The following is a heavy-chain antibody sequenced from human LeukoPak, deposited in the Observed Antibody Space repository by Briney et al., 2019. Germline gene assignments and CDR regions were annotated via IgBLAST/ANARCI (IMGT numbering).Heavy chain of an antibody. J-gene: IGHJ5*02. CDR1: GFSLSTSGVG. Sequence: SGPTLVKPTQTLTLTCTFSGFSLSTSGVGVGWIRQPPGKALEWLAFIFWNDDKYYSPPLKSRLTITKDASKNQVVLTMTNMDPVDAATYYCAHRGSGYCSGGSCWFDPWGQGSLVTVSS. V-gene: IGHV2-5*01. D-gene: IGHD2-15*01. CDR2: IFWNDDK. CDR3: AHRGSGYCSGGSCWFDP.